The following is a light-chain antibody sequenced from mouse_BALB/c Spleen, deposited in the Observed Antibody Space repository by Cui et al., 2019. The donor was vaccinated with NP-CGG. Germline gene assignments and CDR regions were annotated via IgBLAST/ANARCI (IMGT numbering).Light chain of an antibody. V-gene: IGLV1*01. CDR3: ALLYSNHWV. J-gene: IGLJ1*01. Sequence: QAVVTQESALTTSPGETVTLTCRSSTGAVTTSNYANWVQEKPDHLFTGLIGGTNNRAPGVPARFSGSLIGDNAGLTITGAQTEDEAIYFCALLYSNHWVFGGGTKLTVL. CDR2: GTN. CDR1: TGAVTTSNY.